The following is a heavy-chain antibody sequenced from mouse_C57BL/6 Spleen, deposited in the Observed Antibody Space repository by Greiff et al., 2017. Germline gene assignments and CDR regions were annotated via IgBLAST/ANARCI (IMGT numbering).Heavy chain of an antibody. CDR2: INPSTGGT. Sequence: VQLQQSGPELVKPGASVKISCKASGYSFPGYYMNWVKQSPEKSLEWIGEINPSTGGTTYNQKFKAKATLTVDKSSSTAYMQLKSLTSEDSAVYYCARSSITTVLDYWGQGTTLTVSS. D-gene: IGHD1-1*01. V-gene: IGHV1-42*01. J-gene: IGHJ2*01. CDR3: ARSSITTVLDY. CDR1: GYSFPGYY.